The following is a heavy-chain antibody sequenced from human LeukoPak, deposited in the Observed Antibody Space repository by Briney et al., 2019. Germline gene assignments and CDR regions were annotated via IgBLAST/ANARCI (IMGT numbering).Heavy chain of an antibody. D-gene: IGHD3-16*01. Sequence: ASVKVSCKASGYTFTSYYMHWMRQAPGRGLEWVGIINPSGGSTSYAQKFQGRVTMTRDTSTSTVYMELSSLRSEDTAVYYCARGWGNRGFDYWGQGTLVTVSS. CDR2: INPSGGST. J-gene: IGHJ4*02. CDR3: ARGWGNRGFDY. CDR1: GYTFTSYY. V-gene: IGHV1-46*01.